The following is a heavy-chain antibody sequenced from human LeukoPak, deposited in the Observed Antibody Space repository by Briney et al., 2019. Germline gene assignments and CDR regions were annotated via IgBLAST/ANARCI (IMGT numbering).Heavy chain of an antibody. CDR1: GFTFSSYG. J-gene: IGHJ4*02. V-gene: IGHV3-30*18. CDR3: AKGGQQWLRIDY. CDR2: ISYDGSNK. Sequence: GRSLRLSCAASGFTFSSYGMHWVRQAPGKGLEWVAVISYDGSNKYYADSVKGRFTISRDNSKNTLYLQMNSLRAEDTAVYYSAKGGQQWLRIDYWGQGTLVTVSS. D-gene: IGHD6-19*01.